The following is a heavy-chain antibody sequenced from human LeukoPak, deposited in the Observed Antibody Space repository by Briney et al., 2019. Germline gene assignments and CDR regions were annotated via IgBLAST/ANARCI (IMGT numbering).Heavy chain of an antibody. CDR2: IYHSGST. CDR3: ARDSSGYYYYCMDV. J-gene: IGHJ6*03. D-gene: IGHD6-25*01. Sequence: PSGTLSLTCAVSGGSISSSNWWSWVRQPPGKGLEWIGEIYHSGSTNYNPSLKSRVTISVDKSKNQFSLKLSSVTAADTAVYYCARDSSGYYYYCMDVWGKGTTVTVSS. CDR1: GGSISSSNW. V-gene: IGHV4-4*02.